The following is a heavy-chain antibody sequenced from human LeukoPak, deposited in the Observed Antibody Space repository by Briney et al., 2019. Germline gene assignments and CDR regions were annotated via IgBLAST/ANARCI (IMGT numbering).Heavy chain of an antibody. D-gene: IGHD3-10*01. CDR2: IWYDGSNK. CDR3: AKVRLWFGEPSGFDY. J-gene: IGHJ4*02. Sequence: PGGSLRLSCAASGFTFSSYGMHWVRQAPGKGLEWVAVIWYDGSNKYYADSVKGRFTISRDNSKNTLYLQMNSLRAEDTAVYYCAKVRLWFGEPSGFDYWGQGTLVTVSS. V-gene: IGHV3-30*02. CDR1: GFTFSSYG.